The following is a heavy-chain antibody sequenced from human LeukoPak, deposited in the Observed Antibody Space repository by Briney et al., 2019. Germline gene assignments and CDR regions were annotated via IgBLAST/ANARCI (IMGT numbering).Heavy chain of an antibody. CDR2: IYYGGST. D-gene: IGHD1-26*01. Sequence: SETLSLTCTVSGGSISSYYWSWIRQPPGKGLEWIGYIYYGGSTNYNPSLKSRVTISVDRSKNQFSLKLSSVTAADTAVYYCARASYSVDYWDQGTLVTVSS. CDR1: GGSISSYY. V-gene: IGHV4-59*01. J-gene: IGHJ4*02. CDR3: ARASYSVDY.